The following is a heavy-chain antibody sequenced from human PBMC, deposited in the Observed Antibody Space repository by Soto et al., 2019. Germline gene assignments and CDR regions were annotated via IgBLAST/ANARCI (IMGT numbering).Heavy chain of an antibody. Sequence: SVKVSCKASGGTFSSYAISWVRQAPGQGLEWMGGIIPIFGTANYAQKFQGRVTITADESTSTAYMELSSLRSEDTAVYYCASGDSSGYYSGYYYYYGMDVWGQGTTVTVSS. J-gene: IGHJ6*02. V-gene: IGHV1-69*13. CDR3: ASGDSSGYYSGYYYYYGMDV. CDR2: IIPIFGTA. CDR1: GGTFSSYA. D-gene: IGHD3-22*01.